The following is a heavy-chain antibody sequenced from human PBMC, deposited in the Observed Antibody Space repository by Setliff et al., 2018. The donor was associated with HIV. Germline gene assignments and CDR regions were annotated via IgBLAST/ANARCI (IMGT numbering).Heavy chain of an antibody. V-gene: IGHV5-51*01. CDR1: GYSFTSYW. CDR3: ARHGQYGSGSYYNRPFDY. Sequence: ESLKISCKGSGYSFTSYWIAWLRQMPGKGLEWVGIIYPADSDTRYSPSFQGQVTISADKSFSTAYLQWSSLKASDTAMYYCARHGQYGSGSYYNRPFDYWGQGTLVTVSS. J-gene: IGHJ4*02. D-gene: IGHD3-10*01. CDR2: IYPADSDT.